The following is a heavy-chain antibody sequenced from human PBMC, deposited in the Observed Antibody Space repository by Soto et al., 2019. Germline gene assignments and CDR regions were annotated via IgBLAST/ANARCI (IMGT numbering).Heavy chain of an antibody. D-gene: IGHD3-22*01. J-gene: IGHJ4*02. CDR2: ISGSGGST. CDR1: GFTFSRYA. V-gene: IGHV3-23*01. CDR3: AKDSISSHDVYYLYYFDA. Sequence: QPGGSLRLSCAASGFTFSRYAVRWVRQAPGKGLEWVSAISGSGGSTYFRDTVRGRFTISRDNSKNTLYLQMDSLRAEDTAVYYCAKDSISSHDVYYLYYFDAWGQGTLVTVSS.